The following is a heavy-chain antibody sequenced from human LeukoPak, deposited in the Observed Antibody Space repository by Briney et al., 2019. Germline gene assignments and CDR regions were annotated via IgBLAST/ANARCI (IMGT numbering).Heavy chain of an antibody. J-gene: IGHJ3*02. V-gene: IGHV3-9*03. CDR2: ISWNSGSI. D-gene: IGHD6-19*01. Sequence: GGSLRLSCAASGFTFDDYAMHWVRQAPGKGLGWVSGISWNSGSIGYADSVKGRFTISRDNAKNSLYLQMNSLRAEDMALYYCAKDIAVAGTWGDAFDIWGQGTMVTVSS. CDR1: GFTFDDYA. CDR3: AKDIAVAGTWGDAFDI.